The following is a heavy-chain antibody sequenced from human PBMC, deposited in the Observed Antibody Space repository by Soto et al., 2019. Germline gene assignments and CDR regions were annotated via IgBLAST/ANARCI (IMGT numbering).Heavy chain of an antibody. V-gene: IGHV4-39*01. D-gene: IGHD6-19*01. CDR1: GGSISSSSYY. CDR2: IYYSGST. CDR3: ASQQWLVGCVDY. J-gene: IGHJ4*02. Sequence: QLLESGPGLVKPSETLSLTCTVSGGSISSSSYYWGWIRQPPGKGLEWIGTIYYSGSTYYNPSLKSRVTISVDTSKNQFSLKLSSVTAADTAVYYCASQQWLVGCVDYWGQGTLVTVSS.